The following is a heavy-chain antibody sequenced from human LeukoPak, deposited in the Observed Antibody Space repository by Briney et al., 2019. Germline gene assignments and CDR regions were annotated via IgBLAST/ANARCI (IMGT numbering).Heavy chain of an antibody. CDR3: SRDPINMMVLGHDSGLDC. Sequence: GGALRLSCVGSGFSLNEYGIHLVREAPGKGLERGSVVSDDGRQKYYAETVKGRVTLSPDTSRDTVCIQRSSVRVERTALYYSSRDPINMMVLGHDSGLDCWGQGTLVTVSS. CDR1: GFSLNEYG. V-gene: IGHV3-30*19. J-gene: IGHJ4*02. D-gene: IGHD3-22*01. CDR2: VSDDGRQK.